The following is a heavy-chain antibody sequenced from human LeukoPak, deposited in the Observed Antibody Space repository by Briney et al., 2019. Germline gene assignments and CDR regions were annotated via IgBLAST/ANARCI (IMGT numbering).Heavy chain of an antibody. CDR3: ARMATWFIFTGWFDP. D-gene: IGHD2-8*01. V-gene: IGHV7-4-1*02. Sequence: GASVKVSCKASGYTFTSYAMNWVRQAPGQGLEWMGWINTNTGNPTYAQGFTGRFVFSLDTSVSTAYLQISSLKAEDTAVYYCARMATWFIFTGWFDPWGQGTLVTVSS. CDR1: GYTFTSYA. CDR2: INTNTGNP. J-gene: IGHJ5*02.